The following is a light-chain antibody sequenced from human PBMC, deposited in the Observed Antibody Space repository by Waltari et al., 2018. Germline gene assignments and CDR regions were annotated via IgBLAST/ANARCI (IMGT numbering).Light chain of an antibody. CDR3: QQYNDWPPGYT. CDR1: QSVSSN. J-gene: IGKJ2*01. Sequence: EIVMTQSPATLSVSPGEGATLSCRASQSVSSNLAWYQQKAGQAPRLLINGASTRATGIPARFSGSGSGTEFTLTISSLQSEDFAVYYCQQYNDWPPGYTFGQGTKLEI. CDR2: GAS. V-gene: IGKV3-15*01.